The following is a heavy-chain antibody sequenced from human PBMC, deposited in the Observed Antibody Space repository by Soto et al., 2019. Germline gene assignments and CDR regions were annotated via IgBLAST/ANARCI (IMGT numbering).Heavy chain of an antibody. CDR1: GFTFSSYW. D-gene: IGHD3-3*01. Sequence: GGSLRLSCAASGFTFSSYWMHWVRQAPGKGLVWVSRINGDGSSTSYADSVKGRFTISRDNAKNTLYLQMNSLRAEDTAVYYCAREPDYDFWSGPPRGYYYYMDVWGKGTTVTVSS. J-gene: IGHJ6*03. CDR3: AREPDYDFWSGPPRGYYYYMDV. V-gene: IGHV3-74*01. CDR2: INGDGSST.